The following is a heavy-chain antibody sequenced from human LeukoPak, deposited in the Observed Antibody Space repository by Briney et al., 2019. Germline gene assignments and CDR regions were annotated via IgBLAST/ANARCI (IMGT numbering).Heavy chain of an antibody. CDR2: IYYSGST. V-gene: IGHV4-59*01. CDR1: GGSISSYY. J-gene: IGHJ4*02. D-gene: IGHD6-19*01. CDR3: ARVGSSGWYGDVLYYFDY. Sequence: SETLSLTCTVSGGSISSYYWSWIRQPPGKGLEWIGYIYYSGSTNYNPSLKSRVTISVDTSKNQFSLRLSSVTAADTAVYYCARVGSSGWYGDVLYYFDYWDQGALVTVSS.